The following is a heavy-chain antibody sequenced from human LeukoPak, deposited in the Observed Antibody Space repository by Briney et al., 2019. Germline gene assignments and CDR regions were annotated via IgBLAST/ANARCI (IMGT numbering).Heavy chain of an antibody. CDR3: VKGPRPDITVAHTVEN. Sequence: PGGSLILSCAASGFIFSNYAMSWVRQVPGRGLEWVSTISSRGDRTYVADSVKGRFTISRDNSKTSLYLQMNTVRAEDTAVYYCVKGPRPDITVAHTVENWGQGTLVTVSS. CDR2: ISSRGDRT. CDR1: GFIFSNYA. V-gene: IGHV3-23*01. J-gene: IGHJ4*02. D-gene: IGHD6-19*01.